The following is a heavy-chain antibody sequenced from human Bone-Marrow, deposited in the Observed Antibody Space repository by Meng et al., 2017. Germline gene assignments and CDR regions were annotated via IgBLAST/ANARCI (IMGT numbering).Heavy chain of an antibody. CDR2: INHSGST. Sequence: QVPLQQWGAGLLRPSETLSLTCAVYGGSFSGYYWSWIRQPPGKGLEWIGEINHSGSTNYNPSLEGRATISVDTSQNNLSLRLSSVTAADSAVYYCARGPTTMAHDFDYWGQGTLVTVSS. V-gene: IGHV4-34*01. CDR1: GGSFSGYY. D-gene: IGHD4-11*01. CDR3: ARGPTTMAHDFDY. J-gene: IGHJ4*02.